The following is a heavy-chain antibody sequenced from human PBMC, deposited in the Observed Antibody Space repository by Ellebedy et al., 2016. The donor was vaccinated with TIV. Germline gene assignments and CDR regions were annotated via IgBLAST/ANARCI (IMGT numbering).Heavy chain of an antibody. V-gene: IGHV4-59*01. CDR1: GGSIGSYY. D-gene: IGHD3-9*01. Sequence: MPSETLSLTCTVSGGSIGSYYWSWIRQSPGKGLEWIGYIYYSGSTNYSPSLKSRVTISVDTSKKQLSLKLSSVTAADTAVYYCARVERYFDWLFPDYWGQGTLVTVSS. J-gene: IGHJ4*02. CDR3: ARVERYFDWLFPDY. CDR2: IYYSGST.